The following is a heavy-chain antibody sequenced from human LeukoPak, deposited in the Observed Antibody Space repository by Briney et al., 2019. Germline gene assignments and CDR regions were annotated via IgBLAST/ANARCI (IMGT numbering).Heavy chain of an antibody. CDR1: GYTFTSYG. CDR2: ISAYNGNT. CDR3: ARDRPSSWTIPPDY. V-gene: IGHV1-18*01. D-gene: IGHD6-13*01. J-gene: IGHJ4*02. Sequence: GASVKVSCKASGYTFTSYGISWVRQAPGQGLEWMGWISAYNGNTNYAQKLQGRVTMTTETSTSTAYMELRSLRSDDTAVYYCARDRPSSWTIPPDYWGQGTLVTVSS.